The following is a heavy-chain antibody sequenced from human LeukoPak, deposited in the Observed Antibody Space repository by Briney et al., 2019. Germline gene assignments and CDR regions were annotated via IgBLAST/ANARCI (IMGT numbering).Heavy chain of an antibody. V-gene: IGHV4-39*07. CDR2: MYYRGST. J-gene: IGHJ4*02. D-gene: IGHD1-7*01. CDR3: VRSETIWYYFDY. Sequence: SETLSLTCTVSGVSISTHFYYWGWIRQTPGKALEWVGNMYYRGSTYYNPSLNSRVSMSLDTSKNQFSLRLSSVTAADTAVYFCVRSETIWYYFDYWGQGRLVTVSS. CDR1: GVSISTHFYY.